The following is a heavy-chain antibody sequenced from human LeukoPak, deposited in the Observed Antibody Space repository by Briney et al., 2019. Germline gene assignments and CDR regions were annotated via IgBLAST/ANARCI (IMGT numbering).Heavy chain of an antibody. J-gene: IGHJ4*02. D-gene: IGHD3-22*01. CDR3: ARQPGSSGSPLY. CDR2: IYPGDSDT. Sequence: GESLKISCKGSGYIFTSYWIGWVRQMPGKGLEWMGIIYPGDSDTRYSPSFQGQVTISADKYISTAYLQWSSLKPSDTAMFYCARQPGSSGSPLYWGQGTLVSVSS. V-gene: IGHV5-51*01. CDR1: GYIFTSYW.